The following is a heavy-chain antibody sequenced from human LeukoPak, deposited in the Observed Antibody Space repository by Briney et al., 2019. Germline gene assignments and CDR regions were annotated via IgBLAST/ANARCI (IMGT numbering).Heavy chain of an antibody. J-gene: IGHJ4*02. V-gene: IGHV3-30*18. D-gene: IGHD1-26*01. CDR2: MSSDGINT. CDR3: AKDHSDSGRAFEY. CDR1: GFTFRTTG. Sequence: GGSLSLSCATSGFTFRTTGVHWVRKGPAQGLGRVGLMSSDGINTYYADPAKGRFTVSRDSSRDTLYLQMNSVRPDDTAVYYCAKDHSDSGRAFEYRGGGTLVTASS.